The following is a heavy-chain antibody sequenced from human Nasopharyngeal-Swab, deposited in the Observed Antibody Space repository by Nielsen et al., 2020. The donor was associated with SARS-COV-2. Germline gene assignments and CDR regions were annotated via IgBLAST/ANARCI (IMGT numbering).Heavy chain of an antibody. CDR2: IITTTATI. CDR3: AREVPYSGHDDAFDI. V-gene: IGHV3-48*03. D-gene: IGHD5-12*01. CDR1: GSGSSNYE. J-gene: IGHJ3*02. Sequence: GGSLRLSCAASGSGSSNYEMNWVRQAPGKGLEWISSIITTTATIYYADSVKGRFTISRDNAKNSLYLQMNSLRAEDTAVYYCAREVPYSGHDDAFDIWGQGTMVTVSA.